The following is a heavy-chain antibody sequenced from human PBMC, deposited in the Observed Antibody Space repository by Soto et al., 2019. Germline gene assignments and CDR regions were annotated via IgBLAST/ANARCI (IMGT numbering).Heavy chain of an antibody. CDR3: ARGKPPEAYYYYYGMDV. Sequence: SLRLSCAASGFTVSSNYMSWVRQAPGKGLEWVSVIYSGGSTYYADSVKGRFTISRDNSKNTLYLQMNSLRAEDTAVYYCARGKPPEAYYYYYGMDVWGQGATVTVSS. CDR2: IYSGGST. J-gene: IGHJ6*02. CDR1: GFTVSSNY. V-gene: IGHV3-53*01.